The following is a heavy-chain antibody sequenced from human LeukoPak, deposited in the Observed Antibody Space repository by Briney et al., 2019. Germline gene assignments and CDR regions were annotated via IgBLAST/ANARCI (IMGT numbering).Heavy chain of an antibody. Sequence: GGSLRLSCAASGFTFDDYAMPWVRQAPGKGLEWVAVIWYDGTSKDYADSVKGRFTFSRDNSKNTLYLQMNSLTVEDTAVYYCARSQSSSLIDYWGQGTLVTVSS. CDR2: IWYDGTSK. CDR3: ARSQSSSLIDY. J-gene: IGHJ4*02. CDR1: GFTFDDYA. V-gene: IGHV3-33*08. D-gene: IGHD6-13*01.